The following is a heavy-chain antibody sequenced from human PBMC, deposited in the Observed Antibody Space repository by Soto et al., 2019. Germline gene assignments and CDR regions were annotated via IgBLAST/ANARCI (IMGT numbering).Heavy chain of an antibody. J-gene: IGHJ5*02. V-gene: IGHV3-66*01. CDR3: ARNGDSSDYRGWFDP. CDR1: GFTVSSNY. D-gene: IGHD3-22*01. Sequence: VQLVESGGGLVQPGGSLRLSCAASGFTVSSNYMSWVRQAPGKGLEWVSVIYSGGTTYYADSVKGRFTISRDNSKNTLYIQMNSLRAEDTAVYYCARNGDSSDYRGWFDPWGQGTLVTVSS. CDR2: IYSGGTT.